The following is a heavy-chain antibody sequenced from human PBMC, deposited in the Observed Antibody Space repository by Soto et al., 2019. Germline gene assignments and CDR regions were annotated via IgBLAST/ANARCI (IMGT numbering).Heavy chain of an antibody. CDR1: GGSISSGGYY. CDR3: ARVACSGGSGARGEWDY. Sequence: QVQLQESGPGLVKPSQTLSLTCTVSGGSISSGGYYWSWIRQHPGKGLEWIGYIYYSGSTYYNPYLKNPVTTSVDTSKNQSSLKLSPVTAADTAVYYCARVACSGGSGARGEWDYWGQGTLVTVSS. CDR2: IYYSGST. J-gene: IGHJ4*02. D-gene: IGHD2-15*01. V-gene: IGHV4-31*01.